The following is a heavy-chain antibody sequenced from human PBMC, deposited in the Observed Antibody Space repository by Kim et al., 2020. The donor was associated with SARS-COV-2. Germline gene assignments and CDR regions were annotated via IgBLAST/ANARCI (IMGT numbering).Heavy chain of an antibody. D-gene: IGHD5-18*01. CDR1: GGSINSSNW. CDR2: IFHTGST. V-gene: IGHV4-4*02. Sequence: SETLSLTCAVSGGSINSSNWWSWVRQSPGKGLEWIGEIFHTGSTSYNPSLKSRLTISVDKSKNQVSLKMTSVTAADTALYYCARAPRIQMPTFTGFPYYYDGLDLWGQGDTVPVSS. J-gene: IGHJ6*02. CDR3: ARAPRIQMPTFTGFPYYYDGLDL.